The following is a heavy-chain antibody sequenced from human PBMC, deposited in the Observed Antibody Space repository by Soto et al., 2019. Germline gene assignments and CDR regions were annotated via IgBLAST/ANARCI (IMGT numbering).Heavy chain of an antibody. CDR1: GYSFTNYW. CDR3: ARPSGLRYSGYDYYFDY. D-gene: IGHD5-12*01. V-gene: IGHV5-51*01. CDR2: IYPGDSDT. J-gene: IGHJ4*02. Sequence: GESLKISCKGYGYSFTNYWIGWVRQMPGKGLEWMGIIYPGDSDTRYSPSFQGQVTISADKSISTAYLQWSSLKASDTAMYYCARPSGLRYSGYDYYFDYWGQGTLVTVSS.